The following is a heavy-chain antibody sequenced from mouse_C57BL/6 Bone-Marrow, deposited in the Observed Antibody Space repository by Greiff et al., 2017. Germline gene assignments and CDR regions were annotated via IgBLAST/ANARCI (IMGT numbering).Heavy chain of an antibody. J-gene: IGHJ1*03. CDR3: AHYYGSSYGYWYFDV. D-gene: IGHD1-1*01. V-gene: IGHV1-69*01. CDR2: IDPSDSYT. Sequence: QVQLQQPGAELVMPGASVKLSCKASGYTFTSYWMHWVKQRPGQGLEWIGEIDPSDSYTNYNQKFKGKSTLTVDKSSSTAYMQLSSLTSEDSAVYYCAHYYGSSYGYWYFDVWGTGTTVTVSS. CDR1: GYTFTSYW.